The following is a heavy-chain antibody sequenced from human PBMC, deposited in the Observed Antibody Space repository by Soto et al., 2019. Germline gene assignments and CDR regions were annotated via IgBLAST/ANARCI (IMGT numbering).Heavy chain of an antibody. CDR2: ISSSSSYI. J-gene: IGHJ3*02. Sequence: GGSLRLSCAASGFTFSSYSMNWVRQAPGKGLEWVSSISSSSSYIYYADSVKGRFTISRDNAKNSLYLQMNSLRAEDTAVYYCARENSSGWAAPKYHDAFDIWGQGTMVTVSS. CDR3: ARENSSGWAAPKYHDAFDI. D-gene: IGHD6-19*01. V-gene: IGHV3-21*01. CDR1: GFTFSSYS.